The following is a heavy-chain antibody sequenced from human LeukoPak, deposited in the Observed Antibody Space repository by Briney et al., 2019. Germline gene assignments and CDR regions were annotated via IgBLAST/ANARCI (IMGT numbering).Heavy chain of an antibody. V-gene: IGHV1-2*02. CDR1: GYTFNDFH. J-gene: IGHJ4*02. CDR2: INTYSGVT. D-gene: IGHD5-12*01. Sequence: ASVQVSCKASGYTFNDFHMHWVRQAPGQGLEWMGWINTYSGVTNYAQKFQGRVTMTRDTSLSTAYMELTRLTSDDTAVYYCARGCSGGEAYWAQGTLVIVSS. CDR3: ARGCSGGEAY.